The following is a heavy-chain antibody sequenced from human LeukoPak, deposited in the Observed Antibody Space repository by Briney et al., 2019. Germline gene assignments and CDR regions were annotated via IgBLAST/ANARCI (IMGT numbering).Heavy chain of an antibody. V-gene: IGHV3-48*03. Sequence: GRSLRLSCAASGFNFRGYEMNWVRRAPGKGLQWLAYISSSGSSTYYADSVQGRFTISRDNAKNSLYLHMNSLRVDDTAVYYSVGEMDSGWYPYWGPGTLVTVSS. CDR2: ISSSGSST. CDR1: GFNFRGYE. CDR3: VGEMDSGWYPY. D-gene: IGHD6-19*01. J-gene: IGHJ4*02.